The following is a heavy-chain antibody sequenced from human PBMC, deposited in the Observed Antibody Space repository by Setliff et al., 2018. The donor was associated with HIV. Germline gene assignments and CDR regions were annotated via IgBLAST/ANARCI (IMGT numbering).Heavy chain of an antibody. CDR2: VITILDIT. CDR3: AGPRGDEAFDI. CDR1: GGTFNTYP. V-gene: IGHV1-69*10. Sequence: SVKVSCKTSGGTFNTYPIAWVRQAPGQGLEWMGQVITILDITSYAQKFQGRVTITADESTNTMYMELSGLRSGDTAVYYCAGPRGDEAFDIWGQGTMVTVSS. J-gene: IGHJ3*02. D-gene: IGHD3-10*01.